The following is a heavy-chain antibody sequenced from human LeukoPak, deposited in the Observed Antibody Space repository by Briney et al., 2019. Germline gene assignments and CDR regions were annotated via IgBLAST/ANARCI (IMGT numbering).Heavy chain of an antibody. CDR1: GYTFTGYY. V-gene: IGHV1-2*02. J-gene: IGHJ4*02. Sequence: ASVKVSCKASGYTFTGYYLHWVRQAPGQGLEWMAWINPNSGDTNYAQKLQGRVTMTRDTSISTAYMELSRLTYDDTAMYYCARSGYCNGGTCYLTYWGQGTLVTVSS. D-gene: IGHD2-15*01. CDR3: ARSGYCNGGTCYLTY. CDR2: INPNSGDT.